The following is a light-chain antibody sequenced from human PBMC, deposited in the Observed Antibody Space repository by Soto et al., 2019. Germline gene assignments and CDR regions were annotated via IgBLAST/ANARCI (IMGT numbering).Light chain of an antibody. Sequence: DITVTQSPSSVSASVGDRVTITCRASQDINNWLAWYQQKPGKAPKLLIYTTSNLQSGVPSRFSGSGSGTDFTLTISSLQPEDSATYYCQQANSFPLTFGGGTKVEIK. CDR1: QDINNW. J-gene: IGKJ4*01. CDR2: TTS. V-gene: IGKV1D-12*01. CDR3: QQANSFPLT.